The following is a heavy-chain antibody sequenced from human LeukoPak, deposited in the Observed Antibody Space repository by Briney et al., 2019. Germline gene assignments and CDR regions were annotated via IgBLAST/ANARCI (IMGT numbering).Heavy chain of an antibody. J-gene: IGHJ5*02. Sequence: ASAKVSCKASGYTFTSYGISWVRQAPGQGLEWMGWISAYNGNTNYAQKLQGRVTMTTDTSTSTAYMELRSLRSDDTAVYYCARDSYLGYSNYGWFDPWGQGTLVTVSS. CDR2: ISAYNGNT. CDR3: ARDSYLGYSNYGWFDP. D-gene: IGHD4-11*01. V-gene: IGHV1-18*01. CDR1: GYTFTSYG.